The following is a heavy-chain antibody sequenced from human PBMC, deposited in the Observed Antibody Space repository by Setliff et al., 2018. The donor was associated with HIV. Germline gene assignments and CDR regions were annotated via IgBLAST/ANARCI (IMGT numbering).Heavy chain of an antibody. CDR3: ARLDSSGYYRSFDV. CDR1: EYRFTNYW. CDR2: IYPRDFDI. J-gene: IGHJ3*01. V-gene: IGHV5-51*01. Sequence: PGESLKISCKGSEYRFTNYWTGWVRQMPGKGLEWLGNIYPRDFDIKYSQSFQGQVTIPADKSLSTAYLQWNSLKASDTALYYCARLDSSGYYRSFDVWGQGTMVTVSS. D-gene: IGHD3-22*01.